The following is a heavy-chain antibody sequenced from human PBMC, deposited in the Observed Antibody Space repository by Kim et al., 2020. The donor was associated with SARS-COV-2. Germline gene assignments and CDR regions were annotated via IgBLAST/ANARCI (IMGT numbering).Heavy chain of an antibody. Sequence: GGSLRLSCAASGFTFSSYSMNWVRQAPGKGLEWVSYISSSTGTIYYADSVKGRFTISRANAKNSLYLQMNSLRDEDTAVYYGSRDGAIVVGTTKNFYYYGMDVWGQGTTVTVSS. J-gene: IGHJ6*02. CDR2: ISSSTGTI. V-gene: IGHV3-48*02. CDR3: SRDGAIVVGTTKNFYYYGMDV. D-gene: IGHD2-15*01. CDR1: GFTFSSYS.